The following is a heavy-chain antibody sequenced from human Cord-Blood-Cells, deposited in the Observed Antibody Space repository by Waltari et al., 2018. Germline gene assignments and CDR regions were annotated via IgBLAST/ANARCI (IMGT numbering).Heavy chain of an antibody. V-gene: IGHV4-39*01. CDR1: GGSISSSSYY. J-gene: IGHJ4*02. CDR2: IYYSGSP. Sequence: QLQLQESGPGLVKPSETLSLTCTVSGGSISSSSYYWGWIRQPPGKGLEWMGSIYYSGSPYYTPSLKRRVTISVDTSKNQFSLKLSSVTAADTAVYYCARPGHVDSSPLAPLDYWGQGTLVTVSS. CDR3: ARPGHVDSSPLAPLDY. D-gene: IGHD3-22*01.